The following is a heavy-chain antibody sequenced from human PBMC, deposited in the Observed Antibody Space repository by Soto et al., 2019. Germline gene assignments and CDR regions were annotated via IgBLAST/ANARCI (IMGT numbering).Heavy chain of an antibody. Sequence: ASVKVSCKASGYTFTSYAMHWVRQAPGQRLEWMGWINAGNGNTKYSQKFQGRVTITRDTSASTAYMELSSLRSEDTAVYYCARGLTVYSDFWSGHYYLGWLDPWGQGTLVTFT. J-gene: IGHJ5*02. CDR3: ARGLTVYSDFWSGHYYLGWLDP. CDR2: INAGNGNT. V-gene: IGHV1-3*01. D-gene: IGHD3-3*01. CDR1: GYTFTSYA.